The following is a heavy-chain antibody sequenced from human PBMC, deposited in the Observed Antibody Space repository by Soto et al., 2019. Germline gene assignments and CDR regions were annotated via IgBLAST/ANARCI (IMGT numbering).Heavy chain of an antibody. V-gene: IGHV1-2*04. CDR1: GYTFTGYY. D-gene: IGHD6-13*01. CDR2: INPNSGGT. CDR3: ARGSVAAAGTYYYYGMDV. Sequence: RASVKVSCKASGYTFTGYYMHWVRQAPGQGLEWMGWINPNSGGTNYAQKFQGWVTMTRDTSISTAYMELSRLRSDDTAVYYCARGSVAAAGTYYYYGMDVWGQGTTVTVSS. J-gene: IGHJ6*02.